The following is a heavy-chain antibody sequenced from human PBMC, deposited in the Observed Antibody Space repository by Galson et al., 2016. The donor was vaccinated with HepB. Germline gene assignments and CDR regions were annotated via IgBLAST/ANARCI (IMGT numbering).Heavy chain of an antibody. CDR2: INRGGDTT. D-gene: IGHD3-10*01. CDR1: GFTFANFA. J-gene: IGHJ5*02. Sequence: SLRLSCAASGFTFANFAMTWVRQAPGKGLQWISYINRGGDTTYYADSLKGRFTISRDNGKNSLYLQMISLGDEDTAVYYCARSLYGSGVITQRPFDTWGQGTLVTVSA. V-gene: IGHV3-48*02. CDR3: ARSLYGSGVITQRPFDT.